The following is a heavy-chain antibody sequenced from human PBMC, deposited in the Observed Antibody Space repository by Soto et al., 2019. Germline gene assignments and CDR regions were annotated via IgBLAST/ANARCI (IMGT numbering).Heavy chain of an antibody. CDR3: ARDYCSTSSCYDY. V-gene: IGHV3-33*01. D-gene: IGHD2-2*01. CDR2: IWYDGSKT. Sequence: GGSLRLSCTTSGFTFSNYGMHWVRQAPGKGLEWVAAIWYDGSKTYYADSVRGRVTISRDPPKKTVHLQMNRLRAEDTALYYCARDYCSTSSCYDYWGQGTMVTVPS. J-gene: IGHJ4*02. CDR1: GFTFSNYG.